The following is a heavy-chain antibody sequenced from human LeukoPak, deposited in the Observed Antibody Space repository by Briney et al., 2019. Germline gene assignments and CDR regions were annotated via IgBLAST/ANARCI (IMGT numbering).Heavy chain of an antibody. V-gene: IGHV3-43*01. CDR1: GFTFDEYT. J-gene: IGHJ3*02. CDR2: ISWDGGST. D-gene: IGHD6-13*01. CDR3: AKSRGYSSSWDDAFDI. Sequence: PGGSLRLSCAASGFTFDEYTMHWVRQAPGKGLEWVSLISWDGGSTYYADSVKGRFTISRDNSKNSLYLQMNSLRVDDTAIYYCAKSRGYSSSWDDAFDIWGQGTMVIVSS.